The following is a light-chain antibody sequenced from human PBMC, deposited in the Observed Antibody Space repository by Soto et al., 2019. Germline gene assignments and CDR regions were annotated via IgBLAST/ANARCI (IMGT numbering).Light chain of an antibody. CDR3: QQYNNWIT. CDR1: ESVSSN. Sequence: EIVMTQSPATLSVSPGERATLSCRASESVSSNLAWYQQKPGQAPRLLIYGASTRATGIPARFSGSGSGTEFTLTISSLQSEDFALYYCQQYNNWITFGQGTRLEIK. J-gene: IGKJ5*01. CDR2: GAS. V-gene: IGKV3-15*01.